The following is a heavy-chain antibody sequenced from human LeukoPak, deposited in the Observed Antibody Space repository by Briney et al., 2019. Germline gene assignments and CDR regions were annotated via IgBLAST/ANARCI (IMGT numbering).Heavy chain of an antibody. CDR2: IRYDGSNK. CDR1: GFTFSSYG. D-gene: IGHD4-23*01. Sequence: GGSLRLSCAASGFTFSSYGMHWVRQAPGKGLEWVAIIRYDGSNKYYADSVKGRFTISIDDAKETLFLQMNSLTAEDTAVYYCLTIVETPIDAFDIWGQGAMVTVSS. V-gene: IGHV3-30*02. J-gene: IGHJ3*02. CDR3: LTIVETPIDAFDI.